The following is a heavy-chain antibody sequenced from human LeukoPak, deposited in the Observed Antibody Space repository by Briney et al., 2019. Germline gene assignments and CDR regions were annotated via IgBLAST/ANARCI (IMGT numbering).Heavy chain of an antibody. J-gene: IGHJ6*02. V-gene: IGHV1-8*01. D-gene: IGHD2-21*01. CDR2: MNPNSGNT. Sequence: GASVQVSCKASGYTFTSYDINWVRQATGQGLEWMGWMNPNSGNTGYAQKFQGRVTMTRNTSISTAYMELSSMRSEDTAVYYCALFRGPLWVDVWGQGTTVTVSS. CDR1: GYTFTSYD. CDR3: ALFRGPLWVDV.